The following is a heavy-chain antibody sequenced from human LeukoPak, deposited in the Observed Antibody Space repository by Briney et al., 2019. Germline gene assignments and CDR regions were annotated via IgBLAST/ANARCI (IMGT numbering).Heavy chain of an antibody. J-gene: IGHJ4*02. V-gene: IGHV3-30*18. D-gene: IGHD1-7*01. CDR2: ISYDGSNK. CDR3: AKDFSTELFYYFDY. CDR1: GFTFSSYA. Sequence: SGGSLRLSCAASGFTFSSYAMHWVRQAPGKGLEWVAVISYDGSNKYYADSVKGRFTISRDNSKNTLYLQMNSLRADDTALYYCAKDFSTELFYYFDYWGQGPLVTVS.